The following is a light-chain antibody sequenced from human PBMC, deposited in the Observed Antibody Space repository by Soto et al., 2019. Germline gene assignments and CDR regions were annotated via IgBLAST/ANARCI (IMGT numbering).Light chain of an antibody. CDR2: GVY. V-gene: IGKV3D-15*01. CDR1: QSVSSN. CDR3: QQYNNWPFIT. J-gene: IGKJ5*01. Sequence: EIVLTQSPGSLSLSPGERATLSCRASQSVSSNLAWYQQKPGQAPRLLIYGVYTRAPGIPARFSGSGSGTEFTLTISSLQSEDFAVYYCQQYNNWPFITFGQGTRLEIK.